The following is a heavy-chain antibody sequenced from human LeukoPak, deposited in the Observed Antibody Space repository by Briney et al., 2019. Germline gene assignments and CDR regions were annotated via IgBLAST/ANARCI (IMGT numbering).Heavy chain of an antibody. CDR2: ISGGGGST. CDR3: AKPPERGYQVLLYYFDC. D-gene: IGHD2-2*01. J-gene: IGHJ4*02. V-gene: IGHV3-23*01. CDR1: GFTFSSYA. Sequence: GGSLRLSCTASGFTFSSYAMSWVRQAPGKGLEWVAAISGGGGSTYYADSVKGRFTISRDNSRNTVYLHMNSLRVEDTAVYYCAKPPERGYQVLLYYFDCWGQGALVTVSS.